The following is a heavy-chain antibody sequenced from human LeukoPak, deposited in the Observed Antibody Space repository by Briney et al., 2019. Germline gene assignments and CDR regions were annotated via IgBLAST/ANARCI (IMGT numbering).Heavy chain of an antibody. CDR3: TTDLVLPDSMIVVVMMCY. V-gene: IGHV3-21*01. Sequence: GGSLRLSCAASGFTFSSYSMNWVRQAPGKGLEWVSSISSSSSYIYYADSVKGRFTISRDNAKNSLYLQMNSLRAEDTAVYYCTTDLVLPDSMIVVVMMCYWGQGTLVTVSS. CDR2: ISSSSSYI. CDR1: GFTFSSYS. D-gene: IGHD3-22*01. J-gene: IGHJ4*02.